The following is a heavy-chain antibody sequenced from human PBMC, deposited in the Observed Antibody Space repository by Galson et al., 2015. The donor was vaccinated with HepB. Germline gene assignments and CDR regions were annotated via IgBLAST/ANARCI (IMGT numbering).Heavy chain of an antibody. CDR1: EYTFTDYV. CDR3: ARSPLRFLDWLPYYDYYYMDV. CDR2: MNTNTGKP. Sequence: SVKVSCKASEYTFTDYVVNWVRQAPGQGLEWTGWMNTNTGKPTYAPGFAGRFVFSLDTSVTTAYLQISSLETDDTAVYYCARSPLRFLDWLPYYDYYYMDVWGEGTTVTVSS. D-gene: IGHD3-3*01. V-gene: IGHV7-4-1*02. J-gene: IGHJ6*03.